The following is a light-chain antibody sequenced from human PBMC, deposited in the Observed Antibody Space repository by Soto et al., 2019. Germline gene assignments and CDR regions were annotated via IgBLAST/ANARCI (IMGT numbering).Light chain of an antibody. Sequence: EIVMTQSPATLSVSPGEGATLSCRASQSVSDNLAWYQQKPGQAPRLLIYDASYRATGVPARFIGGGSGTDFTLTITSLEPEDFAVYYCHQRSNWIFAFGPGTKVDL. J-gene: IGKJ3*01. V-gene: IGKV3-11*01. CDR1: QSVSDN. CDR2: DAS. CDR3: HQRSNWIFA.